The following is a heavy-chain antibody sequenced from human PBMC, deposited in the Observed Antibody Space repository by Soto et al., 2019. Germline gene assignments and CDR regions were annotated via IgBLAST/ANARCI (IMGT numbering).Heavy chain of an antibody. J-gene: IGHJ4*02. Sequence: QVQLVQSGAEVKKPGSSVKVSCKASGGTFSSYTISCVRQAPGQGLEWMGRIIPILGIANYAQKFQGRVTITADKSTSTAYRELSSLRSEDTAVYYCAGGSGDDIGSYWGQGTLVTVSS. CDR1: GGTFSSYT. CDR3: AGGSGDDIGSY. D-gene: IGHD6-19*01. CDR2: IIPILGIA. V-gene: IGHV1-69*02.